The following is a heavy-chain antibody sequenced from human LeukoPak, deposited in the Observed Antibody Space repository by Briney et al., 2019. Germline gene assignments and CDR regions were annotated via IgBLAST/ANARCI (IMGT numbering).Heavy chain of an antibody. D-gene: IGHD1-26*01. V-gene: IGHV4-4*07. CDR2: IYTTGTT. J-gene: IGHJ4*02. Sequence: SETLSLTCTVSGGSINSYYWGWIRQPAGKGLEWIGRIYTTGTTSYNPSLKSRVTISVDTSKNQFYLKLTSVTAADTAMYYCARAGYTISYYSLDYWGQGSLVTVSS. CDR1: GGSINSYY. CDR3: ARAGYTISYYSLDY.